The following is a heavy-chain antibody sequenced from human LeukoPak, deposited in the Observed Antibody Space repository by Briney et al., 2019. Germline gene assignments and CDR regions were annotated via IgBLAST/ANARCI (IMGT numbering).Heavy chain of an antibody. CDR3: TRAGSGSSYDS. CDR1: GFALRTYW. J-gene: IGHJ4*02. V-gene: IGHV3-74*01. CDR2: TNSDGTST. Sequence: PGGSLRLSCAASGFALRTYWMHWVRQAPGKGLVWVSLTNSDGTSTIYADSVKGRFTISRDTAKNTLYLEMNRLRADDTAVYYCTRAGSGSSYDSWGQGTLVTVSS. D-gene: IGHD3-10*01.